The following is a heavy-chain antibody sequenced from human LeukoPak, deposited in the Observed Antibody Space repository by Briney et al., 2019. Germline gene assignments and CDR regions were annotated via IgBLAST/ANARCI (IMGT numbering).Heavy chain of an antibody. Sequence: QSGGSLRLSCAASGFTFSSYAMHWVRQAPGEGLEWVAVISYDGSNKYFADSVKGRFTISRDNSKNTLYLQMNSLRAEDTAVYYCAKDKGYYDSSGYMYYWGQGTLVTVSS. CDR3: AKDKGYYDSSGYMYY. CDR1: GFTFSSYA. J-gene: IGHJ4*02. V-gene: IGHV3-30*04. CDR2: ISYDGSNK. D-gene: IGHD3-22*01.